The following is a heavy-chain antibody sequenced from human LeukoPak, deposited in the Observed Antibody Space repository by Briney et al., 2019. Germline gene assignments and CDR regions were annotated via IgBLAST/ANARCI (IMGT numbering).Heavy chain of an antibody. CDR1: GGPFSGYY. J-gene: IGHJ4*02. CDR2: INHSGST. V-gene: IGHV4-34*01. Sequence: SETLSLTCAVYGGPFSGYYWSWIRQPPGKGLEWIGEINHSGSTNYNPSLKSRVTISVDTSKNQFSLKLSSVTAADTAVYYCRSDCSSTSCKKNYWGQGTLVTVSS. D-gene: IGHD2-2*01. CDR3: RSDCSSTSCKKNY.